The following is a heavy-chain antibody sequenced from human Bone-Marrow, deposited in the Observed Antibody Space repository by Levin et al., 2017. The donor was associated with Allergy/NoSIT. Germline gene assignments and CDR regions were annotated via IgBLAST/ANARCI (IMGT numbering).Heavy chain of an antibody. D-gene: IGHD5-24*01. V-gene: IGHV4-4*07. CDR1: GDSITKYY. J-gene: IGHJ4*02. Sequence: SQTLSLTCTVSGDSITKYYWSWIRQSAGKGLQWIGRASATETTYYNPSLQSRLTMSVDTSKNQFSLEVTSVTAVDTAVYYCARDPLLRDGYQTWDYYFDVWGKGTLVTVSS. CDR3: ARDPLLRDGYQTWDYYFDV. CDR2: ASATETT.